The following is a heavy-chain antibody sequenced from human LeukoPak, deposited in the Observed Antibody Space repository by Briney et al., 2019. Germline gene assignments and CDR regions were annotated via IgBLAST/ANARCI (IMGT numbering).Heavy chain of an antibody. CDR2: ISRGSRYI. D-gene: IGHD1-26*01. J-gene: IGHJ4*02. CDR3: ARVGDEVAEDDY. CDR1: GFTFSSYS. V-gene: IGHV3-21*01. Sequence: GGSLRLSCAASGFTFSSYSMNWVRQAPGKGLEWVSSISRGSRYIYYADSVKGRFTISRDNAKNSLYLQMNSLRAEDTAVYYCARVGDEVAEDDYWGQGTLVTVSS.